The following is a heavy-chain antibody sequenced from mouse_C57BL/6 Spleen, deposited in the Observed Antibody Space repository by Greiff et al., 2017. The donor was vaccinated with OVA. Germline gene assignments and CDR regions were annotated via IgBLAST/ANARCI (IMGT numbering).Heavy chain of an antibody. CDR3: ARRIYDYDGYFDV. Sequence: QVQLQQPGAELVRPGSSVKLSCKASGYTFTSYWMHWVKQRPIQGLEWIGNIDPSDSETHYNQKFKDKATLTVDKSSSTAYMQLSSLTSEDSAVYYCARRIYDYDGYFDVCGTGTTVTVSS. J-gene: IGHJ1*03. D-gene: IGHD2-4*01. CDR1: GYTFTSYW. V-gene: IGHV1-52*01. CDR2: IDPSDSET.